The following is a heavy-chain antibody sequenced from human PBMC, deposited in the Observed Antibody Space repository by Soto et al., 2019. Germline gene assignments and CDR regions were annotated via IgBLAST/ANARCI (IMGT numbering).Heavy chain of an antibody. V-gene: IGHV4-4*02. CDR1: GDSISSSNW. D-gene: IGHD3-3*01. Sequence: QVQLQESGPGLVKPSETLSLTCAVSGDSISSSNWWSWVRQSPGKGLEWIGEIYHSGSTNYNPSLMSRVTISLAKSKNQFSLRLRSVTAADTAVYYCARDQIFGVVRTHYYYAMDVWGQGTTVTVSS. J-gene: IGHJ6*02. CDR3: ARDQIFGVVRTHYYYAMDV. CDR2: IYHSGST.